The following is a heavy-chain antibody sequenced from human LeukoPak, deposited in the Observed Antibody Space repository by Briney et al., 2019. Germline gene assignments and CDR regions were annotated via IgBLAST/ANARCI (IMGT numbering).Heavy chain of an antibody. J-gene: IGHJ3*02. CDR3: ARHSEGYCSGGSCPTDAFDI. D-gene: IGHD2-15*01. Sequence: GESLKISCKGSGYSFTSYWIGWMRQMPGKGLEWMGIIYPGDSDTRYGPSFQGQVTISADKSISTAYLQWSSLKASDTAMYYCARHSEGYCSGGSCPTDAFDIWGQGTMVTVSS. V-gene: IGHV5-51*01. CDR2: IYPGDSDT. CDR1: GYSFTSYW.